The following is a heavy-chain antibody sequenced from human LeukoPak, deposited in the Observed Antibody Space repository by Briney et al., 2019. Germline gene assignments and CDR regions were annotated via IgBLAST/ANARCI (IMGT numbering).Heavy chain of an antibody. D-gene: IGHD3-22*01. CDR2: ISYDGSNK. CDR1: GFTFSSYG. Sequence: GRSLRLSCAASGFTFSSYGMHWVRQAPGKGLEWVAVISYDGSNKYYADSVKGRFTISRDNSKNTLYLQMNSLRAEDTAVYYCAKGLLGDYWGQGTLVTVSS. J-gene: IGHJ4*02. CDR3: AKGLLGDY. V-gene: IGHV3-30*18.